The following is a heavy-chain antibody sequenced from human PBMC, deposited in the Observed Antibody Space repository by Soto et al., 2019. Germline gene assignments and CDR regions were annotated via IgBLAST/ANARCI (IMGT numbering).Heavy chain of an antibody. CDR3: VRRHVSATGIDWFDP. D-gene: IGHD6-13*01. V-gene: IGHV1-3*01. Sequence: ASVKVSCKASGYTFTSYGIHWVRQAPGQRLEWMGWINAANGDTKYSPKFQGRVTITRDTSASTAYMGLSSLRSEDTAVYYCVRRHVSATGIDWFDPWGQGTLVTVSS. CDR1: GYTFTSYG. CDR2: INAANGDT. J-gene: IGHJ5*02.